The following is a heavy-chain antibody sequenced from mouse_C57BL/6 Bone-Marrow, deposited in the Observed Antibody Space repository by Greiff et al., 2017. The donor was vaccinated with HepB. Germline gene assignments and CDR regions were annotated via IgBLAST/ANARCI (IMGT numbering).Heavy chain of an antibody. Sequence: EVMLVESGGGLVQPGGSLKLSCAASGFTFSDYYMYWVRQTPEKRLEWVAYISNGGGSTYYPDTVKGRFTISIDNAKNTLYLQMSRLKSEDTAMYYCARHGGSNYWYFDVWGTGTTVTVSS. V-gene: IGHV5-12*01. CDR2: ISNGGGST. D-gene: IGHD1-1*01. J-gene: IGHJ1*03. CDR1: GFTFSDYY. CDR3: ARHGGSNYWYFDV.